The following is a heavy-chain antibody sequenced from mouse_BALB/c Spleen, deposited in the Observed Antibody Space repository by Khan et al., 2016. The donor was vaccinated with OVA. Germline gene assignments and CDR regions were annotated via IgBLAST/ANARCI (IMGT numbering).Heavy chain of an antibody. CDR2: INPSSGYT. J-gene: IGHJ3*01. Sequence: VQLKQSGAELARPGASVKMSCKASGYTFTSYTMHWVKQRPGQGLEWIGYINPSSGYTNYNQKFKDKATLTADKSSSTAYMQLSSLTSEDSAVYYCAREGIGAWFAYWGQGTLVTVSA. CDR1: GYTFTSYT. V-gene: IGHV1-4*01. CDR3: AREGIGAWFAY.